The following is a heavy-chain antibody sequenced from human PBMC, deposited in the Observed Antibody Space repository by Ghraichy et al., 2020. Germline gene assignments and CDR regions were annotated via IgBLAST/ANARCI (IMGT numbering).Heavy chain of an antibody. Sequence: SETLSLTCTVSGGSINSYWWSWIRQPPGKGLEYIGYIHYSGRTNSNPSLTSRVTMSVDTYKNQVSLRLTSVTAADTAMYFCATGLLPTSITDYWGQGTLVTVSS. V-gene: IGHV4-59*12. D-gene: IGHD2-21*02. CDR2: IHYSGRT. CDR1: GGSINSYW. J-gene: IGHJ4*02. CDR3: ATGLLPTSITDY.